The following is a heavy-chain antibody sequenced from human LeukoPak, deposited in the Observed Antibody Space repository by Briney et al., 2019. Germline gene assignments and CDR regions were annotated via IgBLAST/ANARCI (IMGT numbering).Heavy chain of an antibody. D-gene: IGHD3-22*01. V-gene: IGHV1-18*01. J-gene: IGHJ4*02. Sequence: ASVKVSCKASGYTFTSYGISWVRQAPGQGLEWMGRISGYNGNTNYAQILQGRVTMTTDTSTSTAYMELRSLRSDDTAVYYCARDQYYYDSSGYYRFDYWGQGTLVTVSS. CDR1: GYTFTSYG. CDR3: ARDQYYYDSSGYYRFDY. CDR2: ISGYNGNT.